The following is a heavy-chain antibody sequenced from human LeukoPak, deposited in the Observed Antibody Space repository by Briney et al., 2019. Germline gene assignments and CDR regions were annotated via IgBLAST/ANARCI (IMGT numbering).Heavy chain of an antibody. CDR1: GGSISSGSYC. J-gene: IGHJ4*02. CDR2: INHSGST. CDR3: ARGLYGDYWDY. V-gene: IGHV4-39*07. D-gene: IGHD4-17*01. Sequence: PSETLSLTCTVSGGSISSGSYCWSWIRQPPGKGLEWIGEINHSGSTNYNPSLKSRVTISVDTSKNQFSLKLSSVTAADTAVYYCARGLYGDYWDYWGQGTLVTVSS.